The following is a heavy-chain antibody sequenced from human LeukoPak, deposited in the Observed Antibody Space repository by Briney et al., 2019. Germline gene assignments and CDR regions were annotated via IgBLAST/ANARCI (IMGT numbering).Heavy chain of an antibody. J-gene: IGHJ4*02. CDR1: GFSFGGHY. CDR3: VRHAGRAGGQ. CDR2: ISGNGGDI. V-gene: IGHV3/OR16-9*01. D-gene: IGHD3-10*01. Sequence: PGGSLRLSCAASGFSFGGHYMSWVRQAPGKGPEGISYISGNGGDIAYADSVKGRFTISRDNAKNSLHLQVNSLRVEDTAVYHCVRHAGRAGGQWGQGTLIAVSS.